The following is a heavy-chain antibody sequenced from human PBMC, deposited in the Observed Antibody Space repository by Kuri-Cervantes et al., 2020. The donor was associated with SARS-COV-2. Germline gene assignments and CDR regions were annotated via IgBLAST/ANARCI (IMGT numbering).Heavy chain of an antibody. V-gene: IGHV4-34*01. CDR3: ARIAVAGTGVVY. CDR1: GGSFSGYY. Sequence: ESLKISCAVYGGSFSGYYWSWIRQPPGKGLEWIGEINHSGSTNYNPSLKSRVTISVDTSKNQFSLKLSSVTAADTAVYYCARIAVAGTGVVYWGQGTLVTVSS. CDR2: INHSGST. J-gene: IGHJ4*02. D-gene: IGHD6-19*01.